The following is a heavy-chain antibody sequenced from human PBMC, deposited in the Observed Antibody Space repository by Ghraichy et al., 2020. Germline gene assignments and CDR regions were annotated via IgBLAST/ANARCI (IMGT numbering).Heavy chain of an antibody. CDR1: GFTFSSYW. D-gene: IGHD3-22*01. Sequence: GESLNISCAASGFTFSSYWMSWVRQAPGKGLEWVANIKQDGSEKYYVDSVKGRFTISRDNAKNSLYLQMNSLRAEDTAVYYCARDTYYDSSGYWNYWGQGTLVTVSS. V-gene: IGHV3-7*03. CDR3: ARDTYYDSSGYWNY. CDR2: IKQDGSEK. J-gene: IGHJ4*02.